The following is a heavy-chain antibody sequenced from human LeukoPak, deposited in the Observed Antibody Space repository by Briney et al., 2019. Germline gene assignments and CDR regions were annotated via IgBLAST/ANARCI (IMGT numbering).Heavy chain of an antibody. Sequence: SETLSLTCAVYGGSFSGYYWNWIRQPPGKGLEWIGEINHSGSTNYNPSLKSRVTISVDTSKNQFSLKLSSVTAADTAVYYCASQPASSGYDQFDYWGQGTLVTVSS. J-gene: IGHJ4*02. CDR3: ASQPASSGYDQFDY. V-gene: IGHV4-34*01. CDR2: INHSGST. D-gene: IGHD3-22*01. CDR1: GGSFSGYY.